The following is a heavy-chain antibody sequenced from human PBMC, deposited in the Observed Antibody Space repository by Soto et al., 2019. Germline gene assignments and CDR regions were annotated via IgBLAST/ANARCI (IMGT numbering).Heavy chain of an antibody. J-gene: IGHJ4*02. CDR2: MNPNSGNT. CDR1: GCTFTSYD. D-gene: IGHD1-26*01. V-gene: IGHV1-8*01. Sequence: QVKLVQSGAAVKNPGASVKVSCKASGCTFTSYDINWARQATGQGLEWMGWMNPNSGNTAYAQKCQGRVTMSRNTSLSTADMELSSLRSEDTAVYYCARGLGIASLFWGQGTMVTVSS. CDR3: ARGLGIASLF.